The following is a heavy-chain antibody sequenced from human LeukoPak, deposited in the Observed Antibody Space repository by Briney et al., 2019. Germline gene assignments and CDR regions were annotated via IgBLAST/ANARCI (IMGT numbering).Heavy chain of an antibody. CDR2: IRSKTDGGTA. J-gene: IGHJ1*01. Sequence: GGSLRLSCGTSGFTFSNAWMSWVRQAPGKGLEWVGRIRSKTDGGTADYAAPVKGRFTISRDDSKNTLYLQMNSLKTEDTAVYYCAHFGSAEYFQDWGQGTLVTVSS. CDR1: GFTFSNAW. CDR3: AHFGSAEYFQD. V-gene: IGHV3-15*01. D-gene: IGHD3-10*01.